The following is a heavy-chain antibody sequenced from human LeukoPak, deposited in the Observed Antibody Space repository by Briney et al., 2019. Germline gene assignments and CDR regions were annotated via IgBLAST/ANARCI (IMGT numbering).Heavy chain of an antibody. Sequence: AETLSLTCTVSGGSISSYYGSWIRQPPGKGLEWIGYIYYSGSTNYNPSLKSRVTISVDTSKNQFSLKLSSVTAADTAVHYCARGGGYYGSGSYMGYWGQGTLVTVSS. CDR1: GGSISSYY. CDR3: ARGGGYYGSGSYMGY. V-gene: IGHV4-59*01. J-gene: IGHJ4*02. CDR2: IYYSGST. D-gene: IGHD3-10*01.